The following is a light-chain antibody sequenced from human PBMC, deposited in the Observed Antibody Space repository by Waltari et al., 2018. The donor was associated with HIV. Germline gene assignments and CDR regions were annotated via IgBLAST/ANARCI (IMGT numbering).Light chain of an antibody. V-gene: IGKV1-9*01. Sequence: DIQLTQSPSFLSASVGDRVTITCRASQGINSALVWYQQQPGKVPELLIYTASTLQSGVPARFSGSTSWTEFTLTISSLQPEDFTTYYCQQRHTYPYTFGQGTKLEIK. CDR2: TAS. CDR3: QQRHTYPYT. CDR1: QGINSA. J-gene: IGKJ2*01.